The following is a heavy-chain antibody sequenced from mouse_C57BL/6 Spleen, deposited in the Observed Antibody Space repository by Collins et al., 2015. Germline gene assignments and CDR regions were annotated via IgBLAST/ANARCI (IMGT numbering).Heavy chain of an antibody. CDR1: GYSITSDYA. J-gene: IGHJ2*01. Sequence: GKPSQSLSLTCTVTGYSITSDYAWNWIRQFPGNKLEWMGYISYSGSTSYNPSLKSRISITRDTSKNQFFLQLNSVTTEDTATYYCARAYGFDYWGQGTTLTVSS. CDR2: ISYSGST. D-gene: IGHD1-1*02. V-gene: IGHV3-2*02. CDR3: ARAYGFDY.